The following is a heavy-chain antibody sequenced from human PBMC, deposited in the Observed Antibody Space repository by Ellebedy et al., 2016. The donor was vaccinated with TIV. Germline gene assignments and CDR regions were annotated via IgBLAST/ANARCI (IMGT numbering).Heavy chain of an antibody. CDR2: ISNNGSRT. CDR3: AKGRGGGSDSSAPRYYFDY. V-gene: IGHV3-23*01. Sequence: GESLKISCAASGFTFSSYAMSWVRQAPGKGLEWVSTISNNGSRTYYADSVEGRFIISRDNSKKTLYLQMNSLRAEDTAVYYCAKGRGGGSDSSAPRYYFDYWGLGTLVTVSS. D-gene: IGHD3-22*01. CDR1: GFTFSSYA. J-gene: IGHJ4*02.